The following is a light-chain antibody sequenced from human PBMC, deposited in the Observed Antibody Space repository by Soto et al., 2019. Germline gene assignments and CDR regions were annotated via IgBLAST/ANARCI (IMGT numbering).Light chain of an antibody. CDR2: AAS. CDR1: QGISSY. J-gene: IGKJ1*01. Sequence: AIRITQSPSSLSASTGDRVTITCRASQGISSYLAWYQQKPGKAPKLLIYAASTLQSGVPSRFSGSGSGTDFTLTISCLQPEDFATYYCQQYYSYTRTFGQGTKVDIK. V-gene: IGKV1-8*01. CDR3: QQYYSYTRT.